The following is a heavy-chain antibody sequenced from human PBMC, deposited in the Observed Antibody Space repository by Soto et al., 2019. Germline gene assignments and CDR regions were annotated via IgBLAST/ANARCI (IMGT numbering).Heavy chain of an antibody. CDR1: GFTFDDYA. D-gene: IGHD6-13*01. Sequence: GGSLRLSCAASGFTFDDYATHWVRQVPGKGLEWVSGINWNSGSIGYADSVKGRFAISRDNAKNSLHLQMNSLRAEDTAFYYCVKDESINWYSGHFRHWGQGTPVTVSS. CDR2: INWNSGSI. J-gene: IGHJ1*01. V-gene: IGHV3-9*01. CDR3: VKDESINWYSGHFRH.